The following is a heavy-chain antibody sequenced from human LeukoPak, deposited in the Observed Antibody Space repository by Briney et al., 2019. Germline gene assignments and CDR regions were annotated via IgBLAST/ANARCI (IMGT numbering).Heavy chain of an antibody. CDR1: GFTVSSNY. J-gene: IGHJ4*02. CDR2: VYSGGNT. CDR3: ARLATVVRGVIGEDY. V-gene: IGHV3-53*01. Sequence: GGSLRLSCAASGFTVSSNYMSWVRQPPGKGLEWVSFVYSGGNTYYADSVKGRFTISRDNSKNTVYLQMNSLRAEDTAVYYCARLATVVRGVIGEDYWGQGILVTVSS. D-gene: IGHD3-10*01.